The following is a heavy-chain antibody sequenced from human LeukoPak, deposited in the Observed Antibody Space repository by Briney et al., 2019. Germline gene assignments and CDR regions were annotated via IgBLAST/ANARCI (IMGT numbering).Heavy chain of an antibody. CDR2: ISISSSSM. J-gene: IGHJ4*02. CDR3: ARAPHYNILTGDRLFDY. Sequence: GGSLRLSCAASGFTFSSYSMIWVRQAPGKGLEWVSYISISSSSMYYADSMKGRITISRDNAKNSLYLQMNSLKSDDTAIYYCARAPHYNILTGDRLFDYWGQGTLVTVSS. CDR1: GFTFSSYS. D-gene: IGHD3-9*01. V-gene: IGHV3-21*04.